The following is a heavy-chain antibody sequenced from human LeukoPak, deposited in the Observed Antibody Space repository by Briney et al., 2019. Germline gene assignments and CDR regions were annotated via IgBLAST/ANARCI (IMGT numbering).Heavy chain of an antibody. CDR1: GYTFTGYY. CDR2: INPNSGGT. Sequence: ASVKVSCKASGYTFTGYYMHWVRQAPGQGLEWMGWINPNSGGTNYAQKFQGRVTMTRDTSISTAYMELRSLRSDDTAVYYCARGVPAAIGSDYYYYYMDVWGKGTTVTVSS. CDR3: ARGVPAAIGSDYYYYYMDV. J-gene: IGHJ6*03. V-gene: IGHV1-2*02. D-gene: IGHD2-2*01.